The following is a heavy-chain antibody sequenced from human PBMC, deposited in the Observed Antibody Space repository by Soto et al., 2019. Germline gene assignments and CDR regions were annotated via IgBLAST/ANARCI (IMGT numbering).Heavy chain of an antibody. J-gene: IGHJ5*02. CDR2: IFRSGST. CDR1: SGSISNGDW. CDR3: TRDVWSGFYKWFDL. D-gene: IGHD3-3*01. V-gene: IGHV4-4*02. Sequence: QVYLQESGPGLVKPSGTLSLTCTVSSGSISNGDWWSWVRQPPGKGLEWIGEIFRSGSTDYNPSRQSRATISIDKSKNQIFLKLSSVNAADTAVYYCTRDVWSGFYKWFDLWGQGTLVTVSS.